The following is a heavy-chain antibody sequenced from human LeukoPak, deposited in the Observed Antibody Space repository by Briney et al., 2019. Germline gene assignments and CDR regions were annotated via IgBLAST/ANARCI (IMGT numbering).Heavy chain of an antibody. J-gene: IGHJ4*02. CDR3: ARGYSGYGPYFDY. D-gene: IGHD5-12*01. CDR2: INHSGST. Sequence: KPSETLSLTRAVYGGSFSGYYWSWIRQPPGKGLEWIGEINHSGSTNYNPSLKSRVTISVDTSKNQFSLKLSSVTAADTAVYYCARGYSGYGPYFDYWGQGTLVTVSS. CDR1: GGSFSGYY. V-gene: IGHV4-34*01.